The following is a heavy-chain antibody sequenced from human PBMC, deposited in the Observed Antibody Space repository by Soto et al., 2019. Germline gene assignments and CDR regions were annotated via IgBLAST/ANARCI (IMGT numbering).Heavy chain of an antibody. V-gene: IGHV3-33*01. CDR2: IWYDGSNK. CDR3: ASGGYSKEYNWFDP. J-gene: IGHJ5*02. Sequence: QVQLVESGGGVVQPGRSLRLSCAASGFTFSSYGMHWVRQAPGKGLEWVAVIWYDGSNKYYADSVKGRFTISRDNYKNTLYLQMNSLRAEDTAVYYCASGGYSKEYNWFDPWGQGTLVTVSS. D-gene: IGHD4-4*01. CDR1: GFTFSSYG.